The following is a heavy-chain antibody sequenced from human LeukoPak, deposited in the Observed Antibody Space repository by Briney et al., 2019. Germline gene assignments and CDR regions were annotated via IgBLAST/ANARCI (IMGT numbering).Heavy chain of an antibody. V-gene: IGHV3-30*14. J-gene: IGHJ6*02. CDR2: ISYDGSNK. CDR1: GFTFSNYA. D-gene: IGHD5-12*01. CDR3: AREAYSGYDYTFTAPDYYYYGMDV. Sequence: PGGSLRLSCAASGFTFSNYAMHWVRQAPGKGLEWVAVISYDGSNKYYADSVKGRFTISRDNSKNTLYLQMNSLKAEDTAVYYCAREAYSGYDYTFTAPDYYYYGMDVWGQGTTVTVSS.